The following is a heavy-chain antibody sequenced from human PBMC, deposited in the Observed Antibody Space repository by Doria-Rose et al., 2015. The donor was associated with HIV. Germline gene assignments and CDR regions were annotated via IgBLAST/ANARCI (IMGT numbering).Heavy chain of an antibody. Sequence: QVQLQESGPGLVKPSETLSLTCSVSGASVRSRGYYWNWIRQVPGKGLESLGYTYYTGTSDYSPSLESRLNMAVDTSKNQFSLKLSFVTVADTAVYYCARMGSYRELDYWGQGALVIVSA. CDR2: TYYTGTS. CDR3: ARMGSYRELDY. D-gene: IGHD3-3*01. CDR1: GASVRSRGYY. J-gene: IGHJ4*02. V-gene: IGHV4-31*03.